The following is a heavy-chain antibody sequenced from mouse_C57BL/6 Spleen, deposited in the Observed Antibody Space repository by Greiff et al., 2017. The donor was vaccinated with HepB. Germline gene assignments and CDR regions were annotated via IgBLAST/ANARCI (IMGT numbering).Heavy chain of an antibody. Sequence: VKLMESGPELVKPGASVKISCKASGYAFSSSWMNWVKQRPGKGLEWIGRIYPGDGDTNYNGKFKGKATLTADKSSSTAYMQLSSLTSEDSAVYFCARRGDYYGSSPWYFDVWGTGTTVTVSS. D-gene: IGHD1-1*01. J-gene: IGHJ1*03. CDR1: GYAFSSSW. V-gene: IGHV1-82*01. CDR2: IYPGDGDT. CDR3: ARRGDYYGSSPWYFDV.